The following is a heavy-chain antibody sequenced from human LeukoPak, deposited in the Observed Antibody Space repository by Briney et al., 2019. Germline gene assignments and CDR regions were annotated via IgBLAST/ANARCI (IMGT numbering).Heavy chain of an antibody. CDR1: GFNFSNYG. J-gene: IGHJ4*02. D-gene: IGHD6-19*01. CDR3: ARIFLGYSSGWYFDY. CDR2: ISGSGGGT. V-gene: IGHV3-23*01. Sequence: GESLRLSCAASGFNFSNYGMSWVRQAPGKGLEWVSAISGSGGGTYYAVSVRGRFTISRDNSKHTLYLQMNSLRAEDTAVYYCARIFLGYSSGWYFDYWGQGTLVTVSS.